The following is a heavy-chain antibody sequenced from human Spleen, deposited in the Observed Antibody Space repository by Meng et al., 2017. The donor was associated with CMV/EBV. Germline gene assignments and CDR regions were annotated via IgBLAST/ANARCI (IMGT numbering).Heavy chain of an antibody. D-gene: IGHD3-22*01. Sequence: GGSLRPAWVGSGFYLSDYYMRWIRQAPGKVLQYISYISSSSYAIHNADSVKGRFTISRDNAKNSLYLHMRSLRAEDTAVYYCARNYYDSSGYYGMDVWGQGTTVTVSS. CDR3: ARNYYDSSGYYGMDV. CDR2: ISSSSYAI. CDR1: GFYLSDYY. J-gene: IGHJ6*02. V-gene: IGHV3-11*01.